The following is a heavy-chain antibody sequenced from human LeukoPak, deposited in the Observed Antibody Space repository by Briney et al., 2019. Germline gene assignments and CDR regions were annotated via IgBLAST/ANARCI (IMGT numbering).Heavy chain of an antibody. CDR1: GFTFSSYG. CDR3: AKRMITFGGLKGGFDY. D-gene: IGHD3-16*01. Sequence: GGSLRLSCAASGFTFSSYGMNWVRQAPGKGLEWVSATSGSGDATYYSDSVKGRFTISRDNSKNTLYLQMSSLRAEDTAVYYCAKRMITFGGLKGGFDYWGQGTLVTVSS. V-gene: IGHV3-23*01. J-gene: IGHJ4*02. CDR2: TSGSGDAT.